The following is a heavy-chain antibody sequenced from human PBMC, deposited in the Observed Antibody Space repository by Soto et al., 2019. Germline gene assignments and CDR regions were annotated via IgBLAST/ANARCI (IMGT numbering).Heavy chain of an antibody. CDR1: GYTFTSYA. V-gene: IGHV1-3*01. D-gene: IGHD2-15*01. CDR2: INAGNGNT. J-gene: IGHJ4*02. Sequence: QVQLVQSGAEVKKPGASVKVSCKASGYTFTSYAMHWVRQAPGQRLEWMGWINAGNGNTKYSQKFQGRVTITRDTSASTAYMELSSLRSEDTAVYYCARSCEDIVVVVAAPTDACFDYWGQGTLVTVSS. CDR3: ARSCEDIVVVVAAPTDACFDY.